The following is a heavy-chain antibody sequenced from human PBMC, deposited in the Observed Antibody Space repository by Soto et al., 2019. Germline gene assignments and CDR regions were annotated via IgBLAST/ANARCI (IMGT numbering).Heavy chain of an antibody. CDR1: GGSISSGGYY. J-gene: IGHJ5*02. CDR3: ARDADIVVVPAAIEGFDP. CDR2: IYYSGST. V-gene: IGHV4-31*03. D-gene: IGHD2-2*01. Sequence: SETLSLTCTVSGGSISSGGYYWSWIRQHPGKGLEWIGYIYYSGSTYYNPSLKSRVTISVDTSKNQFSLKLSSVTAADTAVYYCARDADIVVVPAAIEGFDPWGQGTLVTVS.